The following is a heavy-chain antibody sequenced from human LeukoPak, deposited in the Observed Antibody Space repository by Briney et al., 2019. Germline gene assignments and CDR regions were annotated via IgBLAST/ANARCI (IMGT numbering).Heavy chain of an antibody. CDR1: GGSFSGYY. D-gene: IGHD3-10*01. CDR3: AARLGHYYGSGNFKIDY. J-gene: IGHJ4*02. V-gene: IGHV4-34*01. Sequence: SETLSLTCAVYGGSFSGYYWSWIRQPPGKGLEWIGEINHSGSTNYNPSLKSRVTISVDTSKNQFSLKLSSVTAADTAVYYCAARLGHYYGSGNFKIDYWGQGTLVTVSS. CDR2: INHSGST.